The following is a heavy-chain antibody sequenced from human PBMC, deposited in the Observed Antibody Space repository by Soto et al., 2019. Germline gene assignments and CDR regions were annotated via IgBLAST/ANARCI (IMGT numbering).Heavy chain of an antibody. Sequence: ASVKVSCKASGYTFTGYYMHWVRQAPGQGLEWMGWINPNSGGTNYAQKFQGRVTMTRDTSISTAYMELSRLRSDDTAVYYCARDGDGVAGTPPRDYWGQGTMVTVYS. J-gene: IGHJ4*02. CDR3: ARDGDGVAGTPPRDY. V-gene: IGHV1-2*02. CDR1: GYTFTGYY. D-gene: IGHD6-19*01. CDR2: INPNSGGT.